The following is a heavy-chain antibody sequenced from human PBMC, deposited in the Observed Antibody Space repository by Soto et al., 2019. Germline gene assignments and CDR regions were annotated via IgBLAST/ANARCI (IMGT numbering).Heavy chain of an antibody. CDR2: IYYSGST. D-gene: IGHD6-19*01. CDR1: GGSISSYY. Sequence: SETLSLTCTVSGGSISSYYWSWIRQPPGKGLEWIGYIYYSGSTNYNPSLKSRVTISVDTSRNQFSLKLTSVTAADTAVYYCARYSSGWSRSTRDYYYYGLDVWGQGTTVTVSS. J-gene: IGHJ6*02. V-gene: IGHV4-59*01. CDR3: ARYSSGWSRSTRDYYYYGLDV.